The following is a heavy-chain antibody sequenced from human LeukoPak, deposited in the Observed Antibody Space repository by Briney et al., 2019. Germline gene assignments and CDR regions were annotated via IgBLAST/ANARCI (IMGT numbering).Heavy chain of an antibody. J-gene: IGHJ4*02. Sequence: SVKVSCKASGGTFSSYAISWVRQAPGQGLEWMGGIVPIFGTANYAQKFQGRVTITTDESTSTAYMELSSLRSEDTAVYYWSRVSDSGGWHYYFDYWGQGTLVTVSS. CDR3: SRVSDSGGWHYYFDY. D-gene: IGHD6-19*01. V-gene: IGHV1-69*05. CDR1: GGTFSSYA. CDR2: IVPIFGTA.